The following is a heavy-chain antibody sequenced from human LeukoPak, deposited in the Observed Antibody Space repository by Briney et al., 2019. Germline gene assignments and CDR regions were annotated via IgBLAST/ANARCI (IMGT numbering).Heavy chain of an antibody. CDR2: IYHDGTT. CDR3: ARRYQHGTYRFDP. V-gene: IGHV4-39*01. Sequence: PSETLSLTCTVSGDSINSGDYRWDWIRQPPGKGLEWIGSIYHDGTTYYNPSLKSRLTISLDMSKSQFSLRLSSVTAADTAVYYCARRYQHGTYRFDPWGQGILVTVSS. CDR1: GDSINSGDYR. J-gene: IGHJ5*02. D-gene: IGHD2-2*01.